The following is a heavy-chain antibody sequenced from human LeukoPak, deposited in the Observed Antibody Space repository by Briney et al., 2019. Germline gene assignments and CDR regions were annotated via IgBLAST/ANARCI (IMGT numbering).Heavy chain of an antibody. Sequence: ASVKVSCKASGDTFRKYAISWVRQAPGQGLEWMGGIIPMFGTANYAQKFQGRVTITTDESTSTTYMEVRSLRPEDTAVYYCARAETRNEVYYDLWSGSYNWFDPWGQGTLVTVSS. CDR1: GDTFRKYA. V-gene: IGHV1-69*05. J-gene: IGHJ5*02. CDR2: IIPMFGTA. CDR3: ARAETRNEVYYDLWSGSYNWFDP. D-gene: IGHD3-3*01.